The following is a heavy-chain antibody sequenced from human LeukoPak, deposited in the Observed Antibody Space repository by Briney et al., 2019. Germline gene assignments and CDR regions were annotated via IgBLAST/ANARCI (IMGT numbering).Heavy chain of an antibody. CDR3: ATDSKVERERYYIN. J-gene: IGHJ4*02. D-gene: IGHD1-26*01. CDR1: GYTLTELS. CDR2: FDPEDGET. Sequence: GASVKVSCKVSGYTLTELSMHWVRQAPGKGLEWMGGFDPEDGETIYAQKFQGRVTMTEDTSTDTAYMELSSLRSEDTAVYYCATDSKVERERYYINWGQGTLVTVSS. V-gene: IGHV1-24*01.